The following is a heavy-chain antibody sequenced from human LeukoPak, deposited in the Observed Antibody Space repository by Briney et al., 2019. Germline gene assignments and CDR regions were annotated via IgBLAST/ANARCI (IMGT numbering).Heavy chain of an antibody. D-gene: IGHD3-3*01. Sequence: PSETLSLTCTVSGGSISSGGYYWSWIRRHPGKGLEWIGYIYYSGSTYYSPSLKSRATISVDTSKNQFSLKLSSVTAADTAVYYCARGYDFWSGSSYGMDVWGQETTVTVSS. J-gene: IGHJ6*02. CDR3: ARGYDFWSGSSYGMDV. V-gene: IGHV4-31*03. CDR2: IYYSGST. CDR1: GGSISSGGYY.